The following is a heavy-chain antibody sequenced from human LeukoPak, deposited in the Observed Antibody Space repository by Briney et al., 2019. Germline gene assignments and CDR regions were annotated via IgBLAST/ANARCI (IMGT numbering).Heavy chain of an antibody. D-gene: IGHD3-10*01. CDR2: ISAYNGNT. V-gene: IGHV1-18*01. CDR3: AREYGYYGSGSYYY. Sequence: GASVKVSCKASGYTFTSYGISWVRQAPGQGLERMGWISAYNGNTNYAQKLQGRVTMTTDTSTSTAYMELRSLRSDDTAVYYCAREYGYYGSGSYYYWGQGTLVTVSS. J-gene: IGHJ4*02. CDR1: GYTFTSYG.